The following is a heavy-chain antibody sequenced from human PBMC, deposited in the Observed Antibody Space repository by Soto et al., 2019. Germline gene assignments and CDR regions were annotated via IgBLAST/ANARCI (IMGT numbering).Heavy chain of an antibody. CDR3: GTRPGGGGY. Sequence: EVQLVESGGGLIQPGGSLRLSCAVSGFTVSNNYMSWVRQAPGKGLEGVSVIYSGGYTAYGDSVKGRFTISRDNSKNTPFLQINGRRPADTAVVSGGTRPGGGGYWGQGTLVTVSS. CDR1: GFTVSNNY. V-gene: IGHV3-53*01. J-gene: IGHJ4*02. CDR2: IYSGGYT. D-gene: IGHD3-10*01.